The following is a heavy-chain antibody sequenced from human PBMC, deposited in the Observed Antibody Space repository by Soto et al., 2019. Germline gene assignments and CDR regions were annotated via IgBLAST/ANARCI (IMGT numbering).Heavy chain of an antibody. CDR2: IYYSGST. Sequence: SETLSLTCTVSGGSISSGGDYWSWIRQHPGKGLEWIGYIYYSGSTYYNPSLKSRVTISVDTSKNQFSLKLSSVTAADTAVYYCARVESMGLWFGELSWFDPWGQGTLVTVSS. D-gene: IGHD3-10*01. J-gene: IGHJ5*02. V-gene: IGHV4-31*03. CDR1: GGSISSGGDY. CDR3: ARVESMGLWFGELSWFDP.